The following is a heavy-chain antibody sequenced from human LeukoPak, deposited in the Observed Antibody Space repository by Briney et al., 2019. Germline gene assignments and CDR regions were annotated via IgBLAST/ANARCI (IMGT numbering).Heavy chain of an antibody. CDR1: GYDFTSYY. V-gene: IGHV1-46*01. Sequence: ASVEVSCKASGYDFTSYYMHWLRQAPGQGLEWMAIISPSSGSTSFAQKFQGRLSMTRDTSTSTVYMELRSLRSEDTAVYYCARGSSTAVVILDPYYFDSWGQGTLVTVSS. D-gene: IGHD3-22*01. CDR2: ISPSSGST. CDR3: ARGSSTAVVILDPYYFDS. J-gene: IGHJ4*02.